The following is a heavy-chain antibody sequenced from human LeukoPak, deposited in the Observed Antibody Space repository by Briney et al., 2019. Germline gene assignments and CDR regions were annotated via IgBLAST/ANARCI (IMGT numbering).Heavy chain of an antibody. V-gene: IGHV3-30*02. Sequence: PGGSLRLSCAASGFTFSSYGMHWVRQAPGKGLEWVAFIRYDGSNKYYADSVKGRFTISRDNSKNTLYLQMNSLRVEDTAVYYCVRALTGTDDFWGQGTLVTVSS. J-gene: IGHJ4*02. CDR1: GFTFSSYG. D-gene: IGHD1-7*01. CDR3: VRALTGTDDF. CDR2: IRYDGSNK.